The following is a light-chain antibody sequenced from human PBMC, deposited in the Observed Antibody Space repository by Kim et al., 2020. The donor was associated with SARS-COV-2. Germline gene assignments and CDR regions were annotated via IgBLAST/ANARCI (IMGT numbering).Light chain of an antibody. Sequence: LTQPASVSGSPGQAITISCSGSGSDIGSYDYVSWYQQHPGEPPKLLIFDISDRPSGISSRFSGSKSGNRASLTISGLQAEDEADYYCSSYSVTSTFVFGPGTKVTVL. CDR1: GSDIGSYDY. CDR3: SSYSVTSTFV. V-gene: IGLV2-14*03. J-gene: IGLJ1*01. CDR2: DIS.